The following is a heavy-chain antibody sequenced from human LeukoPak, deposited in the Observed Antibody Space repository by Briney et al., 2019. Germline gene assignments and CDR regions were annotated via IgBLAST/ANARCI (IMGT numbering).Heavy chain of an antibody. D-gene: IGHD5-18*01. CDR2: IYYSGST. Sequence: KPSETLSLTCTVSGGSISNYYWSWIRQPPGKGLEWIGYIYYSGSTNYNPSLKSRVTISVDTSKNQFSLKLSSVTAADTAVYYCARGGYSYEARYYSDYWGQGTLVTVSS. J-gene: IGHJ4*02. CDR3: ARGGYSYEARYYSDY. CDR1: GGSISNYY. V-gene: IGHV4-59*01.